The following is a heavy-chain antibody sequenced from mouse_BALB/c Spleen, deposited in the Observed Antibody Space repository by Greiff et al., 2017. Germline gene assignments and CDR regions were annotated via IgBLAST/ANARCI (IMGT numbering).Heavy chain of an antibody. CDR2: ILPGSGST. J-gene: IGHJ3*01. Sequence: VQGVESGAELMKPGASVKISCKATGYTFSSYWIEWVKQRPGHGLEWIGEILPGSGSTNYNEKFKGKATFTADTSSNTAYMQLSSLTSEDSAVYYCARGGFITTATGFAYWGQGTLVTVSA. V-gene: IGHV1-9*01. D-gene: IGHD1-2*01. CDR3: ARGGFITTATGFAY. CDR1: GYTFSSYW.